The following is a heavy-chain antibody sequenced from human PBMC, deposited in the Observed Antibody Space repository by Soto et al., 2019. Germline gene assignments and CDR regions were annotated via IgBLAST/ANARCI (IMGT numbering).Heavy chain of an antibody. CDR3: ARDPSYYYGSGSYNFGGMDV. CDR2: IYYSGST. V-gene: IGHV4-59*01. CDR1: GGSISSYY. J-gene: IGHJ6*02. D-gene: IGHD3-10*01. Sequence: SDTLSLTCTISGGSISSYYWSWIRQPPGKGLEWIGYIYYSGSTNYNPSLKSRVTISVDTSKNQFSLKLSSVTAADTAVYYCARDPSYYYGSGSYNFGGMDVWGQGTTVT.